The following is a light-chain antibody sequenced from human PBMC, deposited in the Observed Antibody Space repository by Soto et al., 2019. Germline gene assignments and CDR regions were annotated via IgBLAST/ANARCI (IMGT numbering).Light chain of an antibody. CDR3: QHSYSTRT. CDR2: AAS. CDR1: QDIGAY. V-gene: IGKV1-39*01. Sequence: DIQMTQSPSSLSAYIGDRVTISCRESQDIGAYVNWYQHKQGKAPRVLMYAASNLKSGVPPRFSGSGVGRDFTLTISDLQPEDFATYYCQHSYSTRTFGQGTKVERK. J-gene: IGKJ1*01.